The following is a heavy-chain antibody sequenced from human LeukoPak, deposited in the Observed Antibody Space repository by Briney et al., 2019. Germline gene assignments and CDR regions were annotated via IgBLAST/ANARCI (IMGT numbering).Heavy chain of an antibody. D-gene: IGHD4-17*01. J-gene: IGHJ4*02. V-gene: IGHV4-30-2*01. CDR2: IYHSGST. CDR1: GGSISSGGYY. Sequence: SSQTLSLTCTVSGGSISSGGYYWSWIRQPPGKGLEWIGYIYHSGSTYYNPSLKSRVAISVDRSKNQFSLKLSSVTAADTAVYYCARDDYAGLVDYWGQGTLVTVSS. CDR3: ARDDYAGLVDY.